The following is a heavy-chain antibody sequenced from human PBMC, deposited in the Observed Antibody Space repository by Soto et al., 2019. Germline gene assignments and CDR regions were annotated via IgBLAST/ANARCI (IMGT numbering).Heavy chain of an antibody. CDR2: INHSGST. CDR1: GGSFSGYY. Sequence: SLTCAVYGGSFSGYYWSWIRQPPGKGLEWIGEINHSGSTNYNPSLKSRVTISVDTSKNQFSLKLSSVTAADTAVYYCARTYCSGGSCYLYFDYWGQGTLVTVSS. J-gene: IGHJ4*02. CDR3: ARTYCSGGSCYLYFDY. D-gene: IGHD2-15*01. V-gene: IGHV4-34*01.